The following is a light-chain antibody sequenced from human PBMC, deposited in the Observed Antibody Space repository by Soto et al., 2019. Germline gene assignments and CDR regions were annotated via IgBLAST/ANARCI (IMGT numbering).Light chain of an antibody. CDR3: QQYGSSPT. J-gene: IGKJ2*01. CDR1: QSVSSYY. V-gene: IGKV3-20*01. Sequence: EIVLTQSPGTLYLSPGERDTLSCRSSQSVSSYYLAWYQQKPGQAPRLLIYAASSRATGIPDRFSGSGSGTDFTLPISRLEPEDFAVYYCQQYGSSPTLGQGTKLDIK. CDR2: AAS.